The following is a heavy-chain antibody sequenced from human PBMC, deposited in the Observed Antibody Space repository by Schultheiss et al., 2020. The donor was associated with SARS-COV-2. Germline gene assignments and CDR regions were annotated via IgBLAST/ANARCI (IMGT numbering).Heavy chain of an antibody. D-gene: IGHD3-10*01. CDR3: ARVPLRPRGYRLGGSLGEGGMDV. J-gene: IGHJ6*02. CDR2: ISYDGSNK. CDR1: GFTFSSYA. Sequence: GGSLRLSCAASGFTFSSYAMHWVRQAPGKGLEWVAVISYDGSNKYYADSVKGRFTISRDNSKNTLYLQMNSLRAEDTAVYYCARVPLRPRGYRLGGSLGEGGMDVWGQGTTVTVSS. V-gene: IGHV3-30-3*01.